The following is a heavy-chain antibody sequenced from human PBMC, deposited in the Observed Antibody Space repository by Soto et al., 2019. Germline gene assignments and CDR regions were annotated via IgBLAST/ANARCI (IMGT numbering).Heavy chain of an antibody. J-gene: IGHJ4*02. CDR2: INPNSGGT. V-gene: IGHV1-2*04. Sequence: GSVKVCCKASGYTFTGYYMHLVRQAPGQGLEWMGWINPNSGGTNYAQKFQGWVTMTRDTSISTAYMELSRLRSDDTAVYYCARDFIAAARYYFDYWGQGTLVTVSS. D-gene: IGHD6-13*01. CDR1: GYTFTGYY. CDR3: ARDFIAAARYYFDY.